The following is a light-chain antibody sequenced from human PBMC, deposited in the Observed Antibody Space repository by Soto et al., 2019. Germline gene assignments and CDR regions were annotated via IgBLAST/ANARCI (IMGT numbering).Light chain of an antibody. CDR1: SSDVGGFRY. CDR2: EVS. CDR3: SSFTGSTPLYV. V-gene: IGLV2-14*01. J-gene: IGLJ1*01. Sequence: QYPLTKPASVSTSPGQSITISCSGTSSDVGGFRYVSWYQQHPGKAPKLMIYEVSNRPSGVSNRFSGSKSGNTASLTISGLQAEDEADYYCSSFTGSTPLYVFGTGTKVTVL.